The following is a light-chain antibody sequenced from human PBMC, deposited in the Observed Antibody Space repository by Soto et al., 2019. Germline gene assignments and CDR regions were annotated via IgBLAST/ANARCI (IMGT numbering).Light chain of an antibody. Sequence: EIVLTQSSATLSLSPGERATLSCRASQSVSSYLAWYQQKPGQAPRLLIYDASNRATGIPARFSGSGSGTDFSLTISSLEPEYFAVYYCQQRSNWPPFTFGPGTKVDIK. V-gene: IGKV3-11*01. J-gene: IGKJ3*01. CDR1: QSVSSY. CDR3: QQRSNWPPFT. CDR2: DAS.